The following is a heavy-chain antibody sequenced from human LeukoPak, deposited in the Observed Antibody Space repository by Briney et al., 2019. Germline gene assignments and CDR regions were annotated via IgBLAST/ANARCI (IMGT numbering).Heavy chain of an antibody. CDR2: IYYSGST. V-gene: IGHV4-59*01. CDR1: GGSISSYY. CDR3: ARDRRYCSSTSCYGIPYYYYGMDV. Sequence: SETLSLTCTVSGGSISSYYWSWIRQPPGKGLEWIGYIYYSGSTNYNPSLKSRVTISVDTSKNQFSLKLSSVTAADTAVYYCARDRRYCSSTSCYGIPYYYYGMDVWGQGTTVTVSS. J-gene: IGHJ6*02. D-gene: IGHD2-2*01.